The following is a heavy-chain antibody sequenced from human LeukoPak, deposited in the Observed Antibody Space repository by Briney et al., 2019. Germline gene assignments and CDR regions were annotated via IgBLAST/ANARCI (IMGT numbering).Heavy chain of an antibody. CDR3: ARDNWGSVPLWVASHFDY. V-gene: IGHV3-74*01. Sequence: GSLRLSCTASGFSFSGHWMHWARQLPGKGLVWVSRISPTGSTTSYADSVKGRFTVSRDNAKNTLYLQVNNLRAEDTAVYYCARDNWGSVPLWVASHFDYWGQGTLVTVSS. D-gene: IGHD7-27*01. CDR1: GFSFSGHW. CDR2: ISPTGSTT. J-gene: IGHJ4*02.